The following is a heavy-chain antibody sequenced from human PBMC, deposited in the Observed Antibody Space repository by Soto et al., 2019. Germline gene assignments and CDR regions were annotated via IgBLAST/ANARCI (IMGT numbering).Heavy chain of an antibody. CDR2: IWHDGSQK. CDR3: EGRDDPFHV. J-gene: IGHJ3*01. V-gene: IGHV3-33*01. Sequence: QVQLVVPRGGVVQPGRSLRLSRAAAGRTFSNCGIHRVRQAPGRGLEWVAVIWHDGSQKYSADSVRGRFTISRDNSKNTVYLQMNSLRAEDTAVYYCEGRDDPFHVWGQGTMVTVSS. CDR1: GRTFSNCG.